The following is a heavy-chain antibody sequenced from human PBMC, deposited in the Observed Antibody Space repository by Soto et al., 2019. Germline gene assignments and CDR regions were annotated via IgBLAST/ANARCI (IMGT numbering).Heavy chain of an antibody. CDR3: ARRYGWNFDC. CDR1: GGSISSYY. D-gene: IGHD6-19*01. CDR2: IYYSGST. J-gene: IGHJ4*02. Sequence: QVQLQESGPGLVKPSETLSLTCTVSGGSISSYYWSWIRQPPGKGLEWIGYIYYSGSTNYNPSLKSRVTISVDTSKNQFALKLSSVTAADTAVYYCARRYGWNFDCWGQGTLVTVSS. V-gene: IGHV4-59*08.